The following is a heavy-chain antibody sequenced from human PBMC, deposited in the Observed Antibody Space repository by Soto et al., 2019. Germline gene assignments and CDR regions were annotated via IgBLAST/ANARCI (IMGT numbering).Heavy chain of an antibody. V-gene: IGHV4-59*01. CDR1: GGSISSYY. J-gene: IGHJ3*02. CDR2: IYYSGST. D-gene: IGHD4-4*01. Sequence: SETLSLTCTVSGGSISSYYWSWIRQPPGKGLEWIGYIYYSGSTNYNPSLKSRVTISVDTSKNQFSLKLSSVTAADTAVYYCARALQPHAFDIWGQGTMVTVSS. CDR3: ARALQPHAFDI.